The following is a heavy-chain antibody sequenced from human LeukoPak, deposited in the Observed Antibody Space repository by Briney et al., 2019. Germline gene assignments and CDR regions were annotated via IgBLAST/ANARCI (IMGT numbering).Heavy chain of an antibody. Sequence: ASVKISCKASGYTFTSYGIHWVRQAPGQGLEWMGWISSNNGKTNHAQKLQGRVTMTTDTPTSTVYMELRSLRSDDTAVYYCASGTVSGQDYYYMDVWGKGTTVTVSS. V-gene: IGHV1-18*01. D-gene: IGHD2-15*01. CDR1: GYTFTSYG. CDR3: ASGTVSGQDYYYMDV. J-gene: IGHJ6*03. CDR2: ISSNNGKT.